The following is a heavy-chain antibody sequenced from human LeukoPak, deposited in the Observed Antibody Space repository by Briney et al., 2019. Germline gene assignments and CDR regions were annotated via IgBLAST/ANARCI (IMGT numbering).Heavy chain of an antibody. V-gene: IGHV3-7*01. CDR2: IKQDGSEK. J-gene: IGHJ4*02. D-gene: IGHD5-18*01. Sequence: GWSLRLSCAASGFTFSSYWMTWIRQAPGKGLEWVANIKQDGSEKYYVDSVKGRFTISRDNAKNSLYLQMNSLRAEDTAVYYCARDTGGGYSCYDCWGQGTLVTVSS. CDR1: GFTFSSYW. CDR3: ARDTGGGYSCYDC.